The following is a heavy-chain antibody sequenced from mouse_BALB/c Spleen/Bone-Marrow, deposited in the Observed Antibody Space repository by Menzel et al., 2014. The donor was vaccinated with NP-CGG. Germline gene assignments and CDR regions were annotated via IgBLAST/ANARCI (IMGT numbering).Heavy chain of an antibody. V-gene: IGHV1-4*01. Sequence: VKLMESGAELARPGASVEMSCKASGYTFTSYTMHWVKQRPGQGLEWIGYINPSSGYTNYNQKFRDKATLTADKSSSTAYMQLSSLTSEDSAVYYCAREGYGNYAYWGQGTLVTVSA. D-gene: IGHD2-10*02. J-gene: IGHJ3*01. CDR3: AREGYGNYAY. CDR1: GYTFTSYT. CDR2: INPSSGYT.